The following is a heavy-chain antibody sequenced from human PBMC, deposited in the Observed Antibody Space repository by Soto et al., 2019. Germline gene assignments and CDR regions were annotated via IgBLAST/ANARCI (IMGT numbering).Heavy chain of an antibody. CDR1: GYTFTSYD. V-gene: IGHV1-8*01. Sequence: ASVKVSCKASGYTFTSYDINWVRQATGQGLEWMGWMNPNSGNTGYAQKFQGRVTMTRNTSISTAYMELSSLRSEDTAVYYCATMVRGVISYYYYGMDVWGQGTTVTV. J-gene: IGHJ6*02. D-gene: IGHD3-10*01. CDR3: ATMVRGVISYYYYGMDV. CDR2: MNPNSGNT.